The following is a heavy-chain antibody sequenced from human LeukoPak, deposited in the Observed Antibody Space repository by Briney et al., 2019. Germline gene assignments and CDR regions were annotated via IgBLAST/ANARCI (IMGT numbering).Heavy chain of an antibody. CDR1: GYTFTSYA. D-gene: IGHD4-17*01. CDR3: ACTVSQQHPGASYFDY. V-gene: IGHV1-3*01. J-gene: IGHJ4*02. CDR2: INAGNGNT. Sequence: ASVKVSCKASGYTFTSYAMHWVRQAPGQRLEWMGWINAGNGNTKYSQKFQGRVTITRDTSASTAYMELSSLRSEDTAVYYCACTVSQQHPGASYFDYWGQGTLVTVSS.